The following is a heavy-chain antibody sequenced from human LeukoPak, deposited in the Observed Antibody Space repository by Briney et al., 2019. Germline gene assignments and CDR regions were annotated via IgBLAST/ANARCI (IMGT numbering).Heavy chain of an antibody. V-gene: IGHV1-2*02. CDR1: GYTFTGYY. Sequence: ASVKVSCKASGYTFTGYYMHWVRQAPGQGLEWMGWINPNSGGTNYAQKFQGRVTMTRDTSTSTVYMELSSLRSEDTAVYYCARETKRRITMIVVVNHFDYWGQGTLVTVSS. D-gene: IGHD3-22*01. J-gene: IGHJ4*02. CDR3: ARETKRRITMIVVVNHFDY. CDR2: INPNSGGT.